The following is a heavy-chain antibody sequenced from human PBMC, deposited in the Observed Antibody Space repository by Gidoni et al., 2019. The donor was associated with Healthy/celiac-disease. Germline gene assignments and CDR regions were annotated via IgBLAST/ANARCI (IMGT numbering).Heavy chain of an antibody. Sequence: QLQLQESGPGLVKPSETLSLPCTVSGGPISSSSYYWGWIRQPPGKGLEWIGSIDYSGSTYYNPALKSRVTISVDTSKNQFSLKLSSVTAADTAVYYCARHLGIAAAGPYGYWGQGTLVTVSS. D-gene: IGHD6-13*01. CDR2: IDYSGST. CDR1: GGPISSSSYY. CDR3: ARHLGIAAAGPYGY. V-gene: IGHV4-39*01. J-gene: IGHJ4*02.